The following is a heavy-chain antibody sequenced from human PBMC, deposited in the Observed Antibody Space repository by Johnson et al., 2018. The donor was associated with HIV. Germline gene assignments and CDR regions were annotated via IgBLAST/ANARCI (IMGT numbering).Heavy chain of an antibody. Sequence: VQLVESGGGVVQPGRSLRLSCAASGFTFSSYAMHWVRQAPGKGLEWVSAISSNGGSTYYANSVKGRFTISRDNSKNTLYLQMGSLRAEDMAVYYCARDEPTDDAFDIWGQGTMVTVS. J-gene: IGHJ3*02. CDR3: ARDEPTDDAFDI. CDR1: GFTFSSYA. V-gene: IGHV3-64*01. CDR2: ISSNGGST.